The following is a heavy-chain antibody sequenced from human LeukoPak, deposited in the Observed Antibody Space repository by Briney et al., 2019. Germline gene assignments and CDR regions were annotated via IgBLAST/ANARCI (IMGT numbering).Heavy chain of an antibody. CDR3: AKWFSSGWYLYFDY. V-gene: IGHV3-23*01. CDR2: ISGSGGST. CDR1: GFTFSSYA. J-gene: IGHJ4*02. D-gene: IGHD6-19*01. Sequence: GGSLRLSCAASGFTFSSYAISWVRQAPGKGLEWVSAISGSGGSTYYADSVKGRFTISRDNSKNTLYLQMNSLRAEDTAVYYCAKWFSSGWYLYFDYWGQGTLVTVSS.